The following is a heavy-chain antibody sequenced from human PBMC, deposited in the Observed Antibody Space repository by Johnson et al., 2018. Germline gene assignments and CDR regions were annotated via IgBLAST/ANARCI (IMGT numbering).Heavy chain of an antibody. V-gene: IGHV3-30*18. Sequence: QVQLVQSGGGVVQXGRSLRLSCAASGFTFRSYGMHWVRQAPGKGLEWVAVISYAGSNKYYADSLKGRFSISRDNSKNTLYMKMNSLRVEDTAVYYCAKVALRYFDWLHAAFDIWGQGTMVTVSS. J-gene: IGHJ3*02. CDR3: AKVALRYFDWLHAAFDI. CDR1: GFTFRSYG. D-gene: IGHD3-9*01. CDR2: ISYAGSNK.